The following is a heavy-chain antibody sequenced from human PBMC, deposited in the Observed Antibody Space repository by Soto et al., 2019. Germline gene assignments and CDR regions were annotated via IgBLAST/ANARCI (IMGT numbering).Heavy chain of an antibody. CDR1: GGTFSSYA. CDR2: IIPIFGTA. V-gene: IGHV1-69*01. CDR3: ARDGRGQYYYDSSGHPYFDY. D-gene: IGHD3-22*01. Sequence: QVQLVQSGAEVKKPGSSVKVSCKASGGTFSSYAISWVRQAPGQGLEWMGGIIPIFGTANYAQKFQGRVTITADESTRKAYMELSSLRSEDTAVYYCARDGRGQYYYDSSGHPYFDYWGQGTLVTVSS. J-gene: IGHJ4*02.